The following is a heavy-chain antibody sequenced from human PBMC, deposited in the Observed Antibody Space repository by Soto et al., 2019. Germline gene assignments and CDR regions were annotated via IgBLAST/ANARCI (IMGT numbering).Heavy chain of an antibody. CDR1: GFTFSSYA. V-gene: IGHV3-30-3*01. CDR2: ISYDGSNK. Sequence: QVQLVESGGGVVQPGRSLRLSCAASGFTFSSYAMHWVRQAPGKGLEWVAVISYDGSNKYYADSVKGRFTISRDNSKNTLYLQMNSLRAEDTAVYYCARDQVPGQSDYGMDVWGQGTTVTVSS. J-gene: IGHJ6*02. D-gene: IGHD2-2*01. CDR3: ARDQVPGQSDYGMDV.